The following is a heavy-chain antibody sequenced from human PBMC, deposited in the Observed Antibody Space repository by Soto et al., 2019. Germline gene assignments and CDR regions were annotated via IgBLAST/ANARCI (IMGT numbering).Heavy chain of an antibody. J-gene: IGHJ4*02. D-gene: IGHD4-4*01. CDR1: GVSISSGGYY. CDR3: ARVIGGNYEYYFDF. Sequence: LSPTCTVSGVSISSGGYYLSWIRQHPGKGLEWIGNIYYSGRTYYNPSLKSRVILSVDTSKNHFSLTLRSVTAADSAMYYCARVIGGNYEYYFDFWGQGALVTVSS. V-gene: IGHV4-31*03. CDR2: IYYSGRT.